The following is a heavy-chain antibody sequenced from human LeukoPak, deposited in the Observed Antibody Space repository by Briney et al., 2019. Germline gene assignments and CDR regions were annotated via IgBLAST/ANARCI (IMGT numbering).Heavy chain of an antibody. CDR1: GFAFSIYG. J-gene: IGHJ4*02. Sequence: PGGSLRLSCAASGFAFSIYGMSWVRQAPGKGLEWVSTISDSGGSTFYADSVRGRFTISRDNSENTLYLQMNSLKTEDTAVYYCTGGSSSRAFDYWGQGTLVTVSS. D-gene: IGHD6-6*01. CDR2: ISDSGGST. CDR3: TGGSSSRAFDY. V-gene: IGHV3-23*01.